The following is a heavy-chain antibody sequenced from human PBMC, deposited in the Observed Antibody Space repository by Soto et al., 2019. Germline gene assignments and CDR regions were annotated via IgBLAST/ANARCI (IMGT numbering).Heavy chain of an antibody. CDR2: INSGNGKT. CDR1: GYTFTSYA. Sequence: QVQLVQSGAEVKKPGASVKVSCKASGYTFTSYAMHWVRQAPGQRLEWVGWINSGNGKTKYSQKFQGRVTIIRDTSATAAYMELSSLRSEDPAVYYCASRQVVAGTSGYFYGMEGWGEGTPVSV. V-gene: IGHV1-3*01. J-gene: IGHJ6*02. D-gene: IGHD6-19*01. CDR3: ASRQVVAGTSGYFYGMEG.